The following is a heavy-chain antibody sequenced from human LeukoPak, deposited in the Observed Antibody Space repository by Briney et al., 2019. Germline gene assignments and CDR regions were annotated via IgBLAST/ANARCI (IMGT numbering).Heavy chain of an antibody. CDR1: GFTFDDHV. D-gene: IGHD6-19*01. CDR3: ASDMRVGPAIPVAALSDY. J-gene: IGHJ4*02. V-gene: IGHV3-43*02. CDR2: ISGDGGSK. Sequence: PGGSLRLSCAASGFTFDDHVMQWVRQAPGKGLQWVSLISGDGGSKYYSDSVQGRFTISRDNSKNFLYLQMYSLRTEDTGFYYCASDMRVGPAIPVAALSDYWGQGTLVTVSS.